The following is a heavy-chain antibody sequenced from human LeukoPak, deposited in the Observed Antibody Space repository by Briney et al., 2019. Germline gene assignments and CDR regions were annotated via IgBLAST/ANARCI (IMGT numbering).Heavy chain of an antibody. CDR1: GGSISSYY. J-gene: IGHJ4*02. CDR3: ARGKYYDILTGYYFDY. CDR2: IYYSGST. Sequence: PSETLSLTCTVSGGSISSYYWSWIRQPPGKGLEWIGYIYYSGSTNYNPSLKSRVTISVDTSKNQFSLKLSSVTAADTAVYYCARGKYYDILTGYYFDYWGQGTLVTVPS. V-gene: IGHV4-59*01. D-gene: IGHD3-9*01.